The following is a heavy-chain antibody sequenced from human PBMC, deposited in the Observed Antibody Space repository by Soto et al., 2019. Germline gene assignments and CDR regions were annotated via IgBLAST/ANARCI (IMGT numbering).Heavy chain of an antibody. Sequence: ASVKVSCKPSGSIFSGCYIHRVRESPGQPLEWMGWINPNSGVTSYAQRYQGRATMSRDTSITTVYMELRRLTSDDTGVYYCARDGVVLDFWNPIWFDPWGQGTQVTVSS. CDR3: ARDGVVLDFWNPIWFDP. CDR2: INPNSGVT. CDR1: GSIFSGCY. V-gene: IGHV1-2*02. J-gene: IGHJ5*02. D-gene: IGHD3-3*01.